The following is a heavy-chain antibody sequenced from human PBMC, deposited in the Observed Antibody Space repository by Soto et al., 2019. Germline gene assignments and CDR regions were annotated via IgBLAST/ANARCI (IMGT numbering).Heavy chain of an antibody. CDR1: GFTFSSYD. CDR2: ISYDGSNK. Sequence: PGGSLRLSCAASGFTFSSYDMHWVRQAPGKGLEWVAVISYDGSNKHYADSVKGRFTISRDNSRNTLFLQMNSLRAEDTAVYYCARDYYKYYDSSGYYRSPAYWGQGTLVTVSS. V-gene: IGHV3-30-3*01. CDR3: ARDYYKYYDSSGYYRSPAY. D-gene: IGHD3-22*01. J-gene: IGHJ4*02.